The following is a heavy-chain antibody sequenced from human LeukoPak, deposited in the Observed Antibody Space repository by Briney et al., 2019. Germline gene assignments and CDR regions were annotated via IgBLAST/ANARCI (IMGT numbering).Heavy chain of an antibody. CDR1: GFTFSSYS. CDR3: ARVAGGTYYPDY. Sequence: GGSLRLSCAASGFTFSSYSMNWVRQAPGKGLEWVSSISSSRSYIYYADSVKGRFTISRDNAKNTLYLQMNSLTAEDTAVYYCARVAGGTYYPDYWGQGTLVTVSS. V-gene: IGHV3-21*01. CDR2: ISSSRSYI. D-gene: IGHD3-16*01. J-gene: IGHJ4*02.